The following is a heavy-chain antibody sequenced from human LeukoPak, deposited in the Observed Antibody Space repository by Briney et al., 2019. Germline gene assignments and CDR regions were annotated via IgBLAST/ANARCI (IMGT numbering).Heavy chain of an antibody. D-gene: IGHD1-7*01. V-gene: IGHV3-9*01. CDR3: ARNWNLGYFDY. J-gene: IGHJ4*02. Sequence: PGRSLRLSCAASGFTFDDYAMHWVRQAPGKGLEWVSGISWNSGSIGYTDSVKGRFTISRDNAKNSLYLQMNSLRAEDTAVYYCARNWNLGYFDYWGQGTLVTVSS. CDR2: ISWNSGSI. CDR1: GFTFDDYA.